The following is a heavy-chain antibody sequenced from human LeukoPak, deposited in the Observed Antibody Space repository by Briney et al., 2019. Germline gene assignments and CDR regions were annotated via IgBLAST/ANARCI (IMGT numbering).Heavy chain of an antibody. V-gene: IGHV1-24*01. CDR2: FDPEDGET. Sequence: GASAKVSCKVSGYTLTELSMHWVRQAPGKGLEWMGGFDPEDGETIYAQKFQGRVTMTEDTSTDTAYMELSSLRSEDTAVYYCATTYNGDYVWGSYRYYFDYWGQGTLVTVSS. J-gene: IGHJ4*02. CDR3: ATTYNGDYVWGSYRYYFDY. CDR1: GYTLTELS. D-gene: IGHD3-16*02.